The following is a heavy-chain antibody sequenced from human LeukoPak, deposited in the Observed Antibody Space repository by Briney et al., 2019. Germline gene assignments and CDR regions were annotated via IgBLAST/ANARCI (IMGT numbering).Heavy chain of an antibody. CDR1: GGSFSSYA. J-gene: IGHJ4*02. CDR3: ARYELSGPRAELYSYFDD. D-gene: IGHD1-26*01. Sequence: GASVKVSCKASGGSFSSYAISWVRQAPGQGLEWMGGIIRIFGTANYAQKFQGRVTITTDESTSTAYMELSSLRSDDTAVYYCARYELSGPRAELYSYFDDWGQGTLVTVSS. V-gene: IGHV1-69*05. CDR2: IIRIFGTA.